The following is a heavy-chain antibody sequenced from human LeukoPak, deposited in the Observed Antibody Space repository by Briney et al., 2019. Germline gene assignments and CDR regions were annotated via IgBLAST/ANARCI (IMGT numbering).Heavy chain of an antibody. CDR1: GGTFSSYA. CDR3: ARGDYYDSSGYYGY. Sequence: SVKVSCKASGGTFSSYAISWVRQAPGQGLEWMGGIIPIFGTANYAQKFQGRVTITADESTSTAYMELRSLRSDDTAVYYCARGDYYDSSGYYGYWGQGTLVTVSS. V-gene: IGHV1-69*13. J-gene: IGHJ4*02. D-gene: IGHD3-22*01. CDR2: IIPIFGTA.